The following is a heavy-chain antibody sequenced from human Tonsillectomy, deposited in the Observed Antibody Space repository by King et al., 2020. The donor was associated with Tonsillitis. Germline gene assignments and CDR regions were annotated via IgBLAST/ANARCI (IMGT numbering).Heavy chain of an antibody. D-gene: IGHD3-22*01. CDR1: GGSISSSSYY. CDR3: ARHPYPHLTYDSSGYYYSMHWFDP. Sequence: LQLQESGPGLVKPSETLSLTCTVSGGSISSSSYYWGWIRQPPGKGLEWIGSIYYSGSTYYNPSLKSRVTISVDTSKNQFSLKLSSVTAADTAVYYCARHPYPHLTYDSSGYYYSMHWFDPWGQGTLVTVSS. CDR2: IYYSGST. V-gene: IGHV4-39*01. J-gene: IGHJ5*02.